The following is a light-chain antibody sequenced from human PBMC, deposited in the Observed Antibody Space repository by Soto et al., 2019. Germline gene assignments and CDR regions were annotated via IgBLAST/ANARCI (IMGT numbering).Light chain of an antibody. CDR1: QSVSSN. CDR2: GAS. J-gene: IGKJ1*01. CDR3: QQYYSTPWT. V-gene: IGKV3-15*01. Sequence: EIVLTQSPATLSLSPWERATLSCRTSQSVSSNLAWYQQKPGQAPRLLIYGASTRATGIPARFSGSGSGTEFTLTISGLQAEDVAVYYCQQYYSTPWTFGQGTKVDI.